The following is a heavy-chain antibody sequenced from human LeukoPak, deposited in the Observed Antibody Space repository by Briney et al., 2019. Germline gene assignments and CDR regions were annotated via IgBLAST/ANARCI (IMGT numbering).Heavy chain of an antibody. Sequence: SETLSLTCTVSGGSVSTYYWSWIRQPPGKGLEWIGYIYYSGSTNYNPSLKSRVTMSVDTSKNQFSLKLSSVTAADTAVYYCAGRPYYSDSSACDYWGQGTLVTVSS. V-gene: IGHV4-59*02. CDR2: IYYSGST. CDR3: AGRPYYSDSSACDY. D-gene: IGHD3-22*01. J-gene: IGHJ4*02. CDR1: GGSVSTYY.